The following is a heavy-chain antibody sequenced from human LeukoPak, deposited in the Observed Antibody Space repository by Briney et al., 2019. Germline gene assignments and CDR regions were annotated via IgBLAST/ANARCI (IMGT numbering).Heavy chain of an antibody. CDR3: ARENSEYGDYLVISPDYCYGMDV. J-gene: IGHJ6*02. Sequence: ASVKVSCKASGYTFTGYYMHWVRQAPGQGLEWMGWINPNSGGTNYAQKFQGRVTMTRDTSTSTVYMELSSLRSEDTAVYYCARENSEYGDYLVISPDYCYGMDVWGQGTTVTVSS. V-gene: IGHV1-2*02. CDR2: INPNSGGT. CDR1: GYTFTGYY. D-gene: IGHD4-17*01.